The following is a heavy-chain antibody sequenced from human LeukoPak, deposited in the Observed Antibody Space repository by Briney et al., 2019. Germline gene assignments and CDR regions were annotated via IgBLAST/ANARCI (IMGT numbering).Heavy chain of an antibody. Sequence: GGSLRLSCAASGFTFSSYSMNWVRHAPGKGREWVSYISSSSTIYYADSVKGGFTISSDNAKNSLYLQMNSLRAEATAVYYCAELGITMIGGVWGKGTTVTISS. CDR1: GFTFSSYS. CDR3: AELGITMIGGV. D-gene: IGHD3-10*02. CDR2: ISSSSTI. J-gene: IGHJ6*04. V-gene: IGHV3-48*04.